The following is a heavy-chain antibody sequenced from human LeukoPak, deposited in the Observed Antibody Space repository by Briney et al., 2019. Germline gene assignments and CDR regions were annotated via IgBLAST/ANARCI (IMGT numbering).Heavy chain of an antibody. Sequence: PWGAPRPSSSDPGVTFCSYLVNLGPPAPREGLEWVANMKPDGSEKNYVDSVEGRFTISRDNAKNSLYLQMNSLRAEDTAVYYCAREDGSFHNWGQGILVTVSS. J-gene: IGHJ4*02. CDR2: MKPDGSEK. CDR3: AREDGSFHN. CDR1: GVTFCSYL. V-gene: IGHV3-7*01.